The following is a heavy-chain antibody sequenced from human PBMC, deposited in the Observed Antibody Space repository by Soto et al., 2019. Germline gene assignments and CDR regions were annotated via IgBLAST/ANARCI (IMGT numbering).Heavy chain of an antibody. J-gene: IGHJ4*02. CDR2: ISGSGGGT. D-gene: IGHD6-13*01. CDR3: AKHAAAAAPDY. Sequence: EVQLLESGGGLVQPGGSLRLSCEASGSTFSSYAMSWVRQAPGKGLEWVSLISGSGGGTYYAASVKARFTISRDNSKNTLYLQMNSLRAEDTAVYYCAKHAAAAAPDYWGQGTLVTVSS. V-gene: IGHV3-23*01. CDR1: GSTFSSYA.